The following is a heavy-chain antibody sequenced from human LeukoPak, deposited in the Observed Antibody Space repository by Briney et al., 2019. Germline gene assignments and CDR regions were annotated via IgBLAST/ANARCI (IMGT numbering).Heavy chain of an antibody. CDR2: IYYSGST. J-gene: IGHJ4*02. Sequence: SETLSLTCTVSGGSLSSGGYYWNWIRQHPGMGLEWIESIYYSGSTYYNPSLKSRVNISVDTSKSQFALNLTSVTAADTAVYYCASIAVAGYYFDYWGQGTLVTVSS. CDR3: ASIAVAGYYFDY. CDR1: GGSLSSGGYY. D-gene: IGHD6-19*01. V-gene: IGHV4-31*03.